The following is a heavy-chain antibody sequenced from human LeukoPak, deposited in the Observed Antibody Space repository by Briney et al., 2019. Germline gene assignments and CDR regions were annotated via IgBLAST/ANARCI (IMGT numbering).Heavy chain of an antibody. V-gene: IGHV4-59*01. CDR2: IYYSGST. Sequence: PSETLSLTCTVSGGSISSYYWSWIRQPPGKGLEWIGYIYYSGSTNYNPSLKSRVTISVDTSKNQFSLKLSSVTAADTAVYYCAREGWLHSFFDYWGQGTLVTVSS. D-gene: IGHD5-24*01. CDR3: AREGWLHSFFDY. CDR1: GGSISSYY. J-gene: IGHJ4*02.